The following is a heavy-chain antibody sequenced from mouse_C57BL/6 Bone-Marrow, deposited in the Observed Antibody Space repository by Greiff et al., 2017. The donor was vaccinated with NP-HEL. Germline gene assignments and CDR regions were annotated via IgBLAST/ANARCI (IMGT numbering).Heavy chain of an antibody. Sequence: EVQLVESGGDLVKPGGSLKLSCAASGFTFSSYGMSWVRQTPDKRLEWVATISSGGSYTYYPDSVKGRFTISRDNAKNTLYLQMSSLKSEDTAMYYCARQITTIYAMDYWGQGTSVTVSS. CDR3: ARQITTIYAMDY. CDR1: GFTFSSYG. D-gene: IGHD1-1*01. J-gene: IGHJ4*01. CDR2: ISSGGSYT. V-gene: IGHV5-6*01.